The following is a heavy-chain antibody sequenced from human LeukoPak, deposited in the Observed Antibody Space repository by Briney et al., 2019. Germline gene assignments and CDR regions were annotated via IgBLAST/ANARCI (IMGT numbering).Heavy chain of an antibody. D-gene: IGHD7-27*01. CDR2: IYTSGTT. V-gene: IGHV4-61*02. J-gene: IGHJ4*02. Sequence: SETLSLTCTVSGVSISSGGSYWNWIRQPAGKGLEWIGRIYTSGTTNYNPSLKSRVTISVDTSKNQFSLKLSSVTAADTAVYYCARDHIPHWGSFGDWGQGTLVTVSS. CDR1: GVSISSGGSY. CDR3: ARDHIPHWGSFGD.